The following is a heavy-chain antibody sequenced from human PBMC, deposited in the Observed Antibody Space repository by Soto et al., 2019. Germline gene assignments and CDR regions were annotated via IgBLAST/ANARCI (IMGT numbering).Heavy chain of an antibody. CDR3: ARFSGYYDFWSGYDYYYYGMDV. V-gene: IGHV1-18*01. CDR1: GYTFTSYG. D-gene: IGHD3-3*01. J-gene: IGHJ6*02. Sequence: QVQLVQSGAEVKKPGASVKVSCKASGYTFTSYGISWVRQAPGQGLEWMGWISAYNGNTNYAQKLQGRVTMTTDTSKSTAYMELRSLRSDDTAVYYCARFSGYYDFWSGYDYYYYGMDVWGQGTTVTVSS. CDR2: ISAYNGNT.